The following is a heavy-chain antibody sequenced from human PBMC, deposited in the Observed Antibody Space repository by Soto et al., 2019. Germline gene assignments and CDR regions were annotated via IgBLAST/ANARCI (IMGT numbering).Heavy chain of an antibody. CDR2: ISNDGSNR. J-gene: IGHJ6*02. D-gene: IGHD3-10*01. V-gene: IGHV3-30*18. CDR1: GFTFSSYG. Sequence: LRLSCAASGFTFSSYGMHWVRQAPGKGLEWVAVISNDGSNRYNADSVKGRFTISRDKSKNTLYLQMNSLRVEDTAVYYCAKDQGSGFGDLAGKYYYGLDVWGQGTTVTVSS. CDR3: AKDQGSGFGDLAGKYYYGLDV.